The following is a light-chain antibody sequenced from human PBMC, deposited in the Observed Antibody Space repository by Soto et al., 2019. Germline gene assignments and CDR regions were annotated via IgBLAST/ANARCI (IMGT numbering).Light chain of an antibody. V-gene: IGKV3-20*01. Sequence: EIVLTQSPGTLSLSPGERATLSCRASQSVSSSYLAWYQQKPGQAPRLLIYGASSRATGIPDRSSGSGSGTDFTLTISRLEPEDFAVYYCQQYGSSPPWTFGQGTKVEIK. CDR2: GAS. CDR1: QSVSSSY. J-gene: IGKJ1*01. CDR3: QQYGSSPPWT.